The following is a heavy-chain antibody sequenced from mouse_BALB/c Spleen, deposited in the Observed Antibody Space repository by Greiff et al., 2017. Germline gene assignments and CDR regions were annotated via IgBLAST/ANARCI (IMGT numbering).Heavy chain of an antibody. V-gene: IGHV5-17*02. Sequence: EVQLVESGGGLVQPGGSRKLSCAASGFTFSSFGMHWVRQAPEKGLEWVAYISSGSSTIYYADTVKGRFTISRDNPKNTLFLQMTSLRSEDTAMYYCALHSFAYWGQGTLVTVSA. CDR2: ISSGSSTI. CDR1: GFTFSSFG. J-gene: IGHJ3*01. CDR3: ALHSFAY.